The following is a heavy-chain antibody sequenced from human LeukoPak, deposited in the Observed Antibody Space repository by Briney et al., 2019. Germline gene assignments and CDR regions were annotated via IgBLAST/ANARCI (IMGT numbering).Heavy chain of an antibody. D-gene: IGHD2-21*01. J-gene: IGHJ4*02. V-gene: IGHV1-18*01. Sequence: ASVKVSCKASGYTFTSYGSSGVRQAPGQGVEWMGWISAYNGNTNYAQKPQGRVTMTTDTSTSTAYMELRSLRSVDTAVYYCAREGGTYCGGDCYYYFDYWGQGTLVTVSS. CDR3: AREGGTYCGGDCYYYFDY. CDR1: GYTFTSYG. CDR2: ISAYNGNT.